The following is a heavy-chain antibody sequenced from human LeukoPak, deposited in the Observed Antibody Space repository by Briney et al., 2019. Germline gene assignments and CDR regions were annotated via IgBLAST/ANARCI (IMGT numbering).Heavy chain of an antibody. Sequence: AASVKVSCKASGYTFTSYGISWVRRAPGQGLEWMGWISAYNGNTNYAQKLQGRVTMTTDTSTSTAYMELRSLRSDDTAVYYCASTPYYYYYMDAWGKGTTVTVSS. V-gene: IGHV1-18*01. CDR3: ASTPYYYYYMDA. CDR1: GYTFTSYG. J-gene: IGHJ6*03. CDR2: ISAYNGNT.